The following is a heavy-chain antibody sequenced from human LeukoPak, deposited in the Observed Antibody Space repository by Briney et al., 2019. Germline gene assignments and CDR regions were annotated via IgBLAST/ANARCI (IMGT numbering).Heavy chain of an antibody. J-gene: IGHJ5*02. CDR3: ARVYYYDSSSHDGWFDP. D-gene: IGHD3-22*01. Sequence: GGSLRLSCAASGFTFSSYWMSWVRQAPGKGLEWVANIKQDGSEKYYADSVKGRFTISRDNAKNSLYLQMNSLRAEDTAVYYCARVYYYDSSSHDGWFDPWGQGTLVTVSS. CDR1: GFTFSSYW. V-gene: IGHV3-7*01. CDR2: IKQDGSEK.